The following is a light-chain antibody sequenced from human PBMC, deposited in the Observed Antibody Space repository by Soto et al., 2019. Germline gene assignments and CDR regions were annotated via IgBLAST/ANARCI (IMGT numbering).Light chain of an antibody. CDR3: AARDDSLNGPV. V-gene: IGLV1-44*01. CDR2: GND. Sequence: QSVLTQPPSASGTPGQRVTISCSGSSSNIGSEAVNWYQQLPGTAPKLLIYGNDQRPSGVPERFSGSKSGTSASLAISGLQSEDEADYYCAARDDSLNGPVFGGGTKLTLL. J-gene: IGLJ3*02. CDR1: SSNIGSEA.